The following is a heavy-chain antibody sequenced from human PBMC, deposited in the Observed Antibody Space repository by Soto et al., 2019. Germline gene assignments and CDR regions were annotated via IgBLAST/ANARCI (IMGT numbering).Heavy chain of an antibody. CDR3: ARGFRSGYVFDY. Sequence: QVQLVQSGAEVKKPGSSVKVSCKASGGTFSSYTISWVRQAPGQGLEWMGRIIPILGIANYAQKFQGRVTITADKSTSTAYRELSSLRSEDTAVYYCARGFRSGYVFDYWGQGTLVTVSS. CDR1: GGTFSSYT. V-gene: IGHV1-69*02. J-gene: IGHJ4*02. D-gene: IGHD5-12*01. CDR2: IIPILGIA.